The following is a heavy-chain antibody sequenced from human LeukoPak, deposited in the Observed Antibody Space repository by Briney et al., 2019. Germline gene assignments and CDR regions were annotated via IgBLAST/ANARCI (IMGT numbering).Heavy chain of an antibody. J-gene: IGHJ5*02. CDR2: ITSSSTYI. CDR3: AKDIYPGIFDP. D-gene: IGHD2-2*02. Sequence: PGGSLRLSCAASGFTFSSYEMNWVRQAPGKGLEWVSSITSSSTYIYYADSVKGRFTMSRDNAKNSVYLEMNSLRAEDTAVYYCAKDIYPGIFDPWGQGTLVTVSS. V-gene: IGHV3-21*01. CDR1: GFTFSSYE.